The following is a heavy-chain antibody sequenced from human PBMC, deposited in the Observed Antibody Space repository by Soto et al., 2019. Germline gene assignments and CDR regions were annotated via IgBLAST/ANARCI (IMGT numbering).Heavy chain of an antibody. D-gene: IGHD2-21*01. CDR1: GGTFSSYV. J-gene: IGHJ4*02. CDR3: ARDRVLNNAALVMAY. V-gene: IGHV1-69*04. CDR2: IIPMFGIT. Sequence: QVQLVQSGAEVKKPGSSMKVSCKASGGTFSSYVFSWVRQAPGQGLEWMGRIIPMFGITNYAQKFEGRVTITYDNSTTTVDLELSRLISEDTAIYSCARDRVLNNAALVMAYWCQGTLVTVSS.